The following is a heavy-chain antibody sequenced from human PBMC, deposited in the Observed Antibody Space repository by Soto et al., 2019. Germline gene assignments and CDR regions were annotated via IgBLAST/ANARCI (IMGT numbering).Heavy chain of an antibody. Sequence: SETLSLTCAVYGGSFSGYYWSWIRQPPGKGLEWIGEINHSGSTNYNPSLKSRVTISVDTSKNQFSLKLSSVTAADTAVYYCARVSGSLDYYYGMDVWGQGTTVTVSS. CDR3: ARVSGSLDYYYGMDV. V-gene: IGHV4-34*01. CDR2: INHSGST. J-gene: IGHJ6*02. D-gene: IGHD3-10*01. CDR1: GGSFSGYY.